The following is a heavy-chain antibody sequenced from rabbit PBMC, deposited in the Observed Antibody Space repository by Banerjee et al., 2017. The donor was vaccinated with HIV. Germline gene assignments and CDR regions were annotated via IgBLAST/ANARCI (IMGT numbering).Heavy chain of an antibody. D-gene: IGHD6-1*01. J-gene: IGHJ4*01. CDR1: GFSFSSSYY. CDR2: IYTGSGNT. Sequence: QSLEESGGDLVKPAGSLTLTCTASGFSFSSSYYMCWVRQAPGKGLEWIGCIYTGSGNTYYASWAKGRFTISKTSSTTVTLQMTSLTAADTATYFCAGDPRYANYAGYGYANLWGPGTLVTVS. CDR3: AGDPRYANYAGYGYANL. V-gene: IGHV1S40*01.